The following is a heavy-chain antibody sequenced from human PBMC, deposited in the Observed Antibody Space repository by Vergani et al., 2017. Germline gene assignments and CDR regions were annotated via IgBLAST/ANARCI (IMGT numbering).Heavy chain of an antibody. Sequence: QVQLVQSGAEVKKPGSSVKVSCKASGGTFSSYTISWVRQAPGQGLEWMGRIIPILGIANYAQKFQGRVTITADKSTSTAYMELSSLRSEDTAVYYCARGAEYYYDSSPFDYWRQGTLVTVSS. J-gene: IGHJ4*02. CDR3: ARGAEYYYDSSPFDY. V-gene: IGHV1-69*02. CDR1: GGTFSSYT. D-gene: IGHD3-22*01. CDR2: IIPILGIA.